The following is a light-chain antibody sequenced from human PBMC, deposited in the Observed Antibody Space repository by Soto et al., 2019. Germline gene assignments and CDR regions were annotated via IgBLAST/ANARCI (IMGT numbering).Light chain of an antibody. Sequence: QAVVTQPPSVSGAPGQRVTISCTGSSSNIGAGYDVHWYQQLPWTAPKLLIYDNSNRPSGVPDRFSGSKSGTSASLAITGLQAEDEADYYCQSYDSSLSEVVFGGGTKLTVL. CDR3: QSYDSSLSEVV. CDR1: SSNIGAGYD. CDR2: DNS. V-gene: IGLV1-40*01. J-gene: IGLJ2*01.